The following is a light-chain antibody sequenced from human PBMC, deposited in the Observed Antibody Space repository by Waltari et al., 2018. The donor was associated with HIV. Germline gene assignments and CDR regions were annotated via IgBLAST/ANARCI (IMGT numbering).Light chain of an antibody. CDR2: DVS. V-gene: IGLV2-23*02. J-gene: IGLJ3*02. CDR3: LTYVSDSGTWK. CDR1: NIHVGHSNL. Sequence: QSPLPQPASVSGNPGQSVTIPCTGTNIHVGHSNLVPWYQQHPGKAPKLLIYDVSKRPSGVSSRFSGSKSGYWASLTISGLLTEDESYYYCLTYVSDSGTWKFGGGTYLTV.